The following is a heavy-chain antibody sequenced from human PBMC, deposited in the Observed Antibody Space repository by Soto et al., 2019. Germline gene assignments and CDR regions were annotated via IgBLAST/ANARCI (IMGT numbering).Heavy chain of an antibody. CDR2: ISYDGSDK. D-gene: IGHD1-26*01. CDR3: ATGRKWEHRYGMDV. Sequence: PGGSLRLSCAASGFTLSGYVLHWVRQAPGKGLEWVALISYDGSDKNYGDSVKGRFTISRDNSKNTLYLQMDSLRAEDTAMYYCATGRKWEHRYGMDVWGQGTPVTVSS. CDR1: GFTLSGYV. J-gene: IGHJ6*02. V-gene: IGHV3-30-3*01.